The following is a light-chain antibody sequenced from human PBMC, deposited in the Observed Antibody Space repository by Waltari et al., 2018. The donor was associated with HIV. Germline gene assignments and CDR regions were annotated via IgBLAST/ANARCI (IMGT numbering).Light chain of an antibody. Sequence: SSELTQDPAVSVALGQTVRLTCQGDSPRTYYTSWYQQKPGQAPVLVIYGKNSRPSGIPDRFSGSSSGNTASLTITGAQAEDEADYYCNSRDSPYVVFGGGTKLTVL. CDR3: NSRDSPYVV. V-gene: IGLV3-19*01. CDR1: SPRTYY. J-gene: IGLJ2*01. CDR2: GKN.